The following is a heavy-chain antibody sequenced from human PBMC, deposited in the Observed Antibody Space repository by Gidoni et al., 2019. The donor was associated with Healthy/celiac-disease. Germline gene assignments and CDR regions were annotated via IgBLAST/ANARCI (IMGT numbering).Heavy chain of an antibody. CDR3: AKQIVGDPSWNSPFDY. D-gene: IGHD2-21*01. CDR1: GFTFSSYA. V-gene: IGHV3-23*01. Sequence: EVQLLESGGGLVQPGGSLSPSCAASGFTFSSYAMGWVRQAPGKGLGWVSAISGSGGSTYYADSVKGRFTISRDNSKNTLYLQMNSLRAEDTAVYYCAKQIVGDPSWNSPFDYWGQGTLVTVSS. J-gene: IGHJ4*02. CDR2: ISGSGGST.